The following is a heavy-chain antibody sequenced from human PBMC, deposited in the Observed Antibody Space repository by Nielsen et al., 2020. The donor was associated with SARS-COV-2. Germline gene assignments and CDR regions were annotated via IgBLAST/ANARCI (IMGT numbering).Heavy chain of an antibody. V-gene: IGHV3-33*06. CDR1: GFTFSSYA. D-gene: IGHD5-18*01. CDR3: AKGSVYMEYFDH. Sequence: GGSLRLSCAASGFTFSSYAMHWVRQAPGKGLEWVAVIWYDGGNEYYADSVKGRFTISRDNSKNTLYVQMNSLRAEDTAVYFCAKGSVYMEYFDHWGQGTLVTVS. J-gene: IGHJ1*01. CDR2: IWYDGGNE.